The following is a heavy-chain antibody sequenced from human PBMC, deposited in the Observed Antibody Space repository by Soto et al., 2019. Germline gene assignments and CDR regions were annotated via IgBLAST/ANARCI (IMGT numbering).Heavy chain of an antibody. CDR2: INAYNGNT. D-gene: IGHD3-10*01. J-gene: IGHJ4*02. V-gene: IGHV1-18*01. CDR3: ASDAPPFGY. CDR1: GYTFTSYG. Sequence: QVQLVQSGAEVKKPGASVKVSCKASGYTFTSYGISWVRQAPGQGLEWMGWINAYNGNTNYAQKLQGRVTMTTDTSTRKAYTELRNLRSDDTAVYYCASDAPPFGYWGQGTLVTVSS.